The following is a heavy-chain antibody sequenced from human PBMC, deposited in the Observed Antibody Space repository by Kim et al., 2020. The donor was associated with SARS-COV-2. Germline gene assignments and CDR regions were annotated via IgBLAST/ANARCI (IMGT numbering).Heavy chain of an antibody. V-gene: IGHV1-8*01. Sequence: GYAKKFQGRVTMTRDTSINTAYMELSGLTSEDTAVYYCARNPERTGWFDPWGPGTLVTVSS. CDR3: ARNPERTGWFDP. J-gene: IGHJ5*02.